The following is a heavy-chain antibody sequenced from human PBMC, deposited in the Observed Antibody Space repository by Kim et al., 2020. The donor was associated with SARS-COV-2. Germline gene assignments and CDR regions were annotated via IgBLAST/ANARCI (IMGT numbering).Heavy chain of an antibody. V-gene: IGHV4-34*01. J-gene: IGHJ4*02. CDR1: GGSFSGYY. D-gene: IGHD2-15*01. CDR2: INHSGST. Sequence: SETLSLTCAVYGGSFSGYYWSWIRQPPGKGLEWIGEINHSGSTNYNPSLKSRVTISVDTSKNQFSLKLSSVTAADTAVYYCARSHYCSGGSCQDLTPVYFGYWGQGTLVTVSS. CDR3: ARSHYCSGGSCQDLTPVYFGY.